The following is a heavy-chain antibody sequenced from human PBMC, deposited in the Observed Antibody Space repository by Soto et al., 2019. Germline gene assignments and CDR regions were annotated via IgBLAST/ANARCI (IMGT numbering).Heavy chain of an antibody. CDR2: IWYDGSNK. CDR1: GFTFSSYA. Sequence: QVQLVESGGGVVQPGRSLRLSCAASGFTFSSYAMHWVRQAPGKGLEWVAVIWYDGSNKYYADSVKGRFTISRDNSKNTLYLQMNSLRAEDTAVYYCARDWYYDSSGYQGDAFDIWGQGTMVTVSS. D-gene: IGHD3-22*01. CDR3: ARDWYYDSSGYQGDAFDI. V-gene: IGHV3-33*08. J-gene: IGHJ3*02.